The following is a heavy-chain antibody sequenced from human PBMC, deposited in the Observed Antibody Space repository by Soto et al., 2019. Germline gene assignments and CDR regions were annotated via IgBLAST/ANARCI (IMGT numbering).Heavy chain of an antibody. V-gene: IGHV3-30*18. CDR1: GFTFSSYG. D-gene: IGHD3-3*01. Sequence: GGFLRLSCAASGFTFSSYGMHWVRQAPGKGLEWVAVISYDGSNKYYADSVKGRFTISRDNSKNTLYLQMNSLRAEDTAVYYCAKESSEWLTILDYWGQGTLVTVSS. CDR2: ISYDGSNK. CDR3: AKESSEWLTILDY. J-gene: IGHJ4*02.